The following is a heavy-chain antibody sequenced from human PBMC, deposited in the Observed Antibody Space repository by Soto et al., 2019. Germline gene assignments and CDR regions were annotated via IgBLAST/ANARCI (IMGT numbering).Heavy chain of an antibody. CDR1: EFTFSNYA. D-gene: IGHD3-22*01. Sequence: GGSLRLSCAASEFTFSNYAMSWVRQAPGKGLEWVKTNSHNGSTKYYADSVKGRFTISRDNSKNTLYLQMNSLRAEDTAVYYCATHYYDSTGYPTPGYWGQGTLVTVSS. V-gene: IGHV3-23*01. CDR3: ATHYYDSTGYPTPGY. CDR2: NSHNGSTK. J-gene: IGHJ4*02.